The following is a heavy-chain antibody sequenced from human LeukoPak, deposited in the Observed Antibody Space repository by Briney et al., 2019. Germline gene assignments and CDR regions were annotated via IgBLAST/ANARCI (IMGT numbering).Heavy chain of an antibody. CDR3: ARDSGGPYYCGSGSYSNPGYFDY. D-gene: IGHD3-10*01. CDR1: GFSFSSYW. Sequence: PGGSLRPSCAASGFSFSSYWMSWVRQAPGKGLEWVTTIKQDGGEKYYVDSVKGRFTISRDNAKNSLHLQMNSLRADDTAVYFCARDSGGPYYCGSGSYSNPGYFDYWGQGTLVTVSS. CDR2: IKQDGGEK. V-gene: IGHV3-7*03. J-gene: IGHJ4*02.